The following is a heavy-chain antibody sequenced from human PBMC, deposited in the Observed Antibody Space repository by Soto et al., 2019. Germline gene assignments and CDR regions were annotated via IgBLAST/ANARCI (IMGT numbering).Heavy chain of an antibody. Sequence: GGSLRLSWAAAGFTFSSHGMHWVRQAPGKGLEWVAVIWYDGSNKYYADSVKGRFTISRDNSKNTLYLQMNSLRAEDTAVYYCARDLRAAGNAFDIWGQGTMVTVSS. D-gene: IGHD6-13*01. J-gene: IGHJ3*02. V-gene: IGHV3-33*01. CDR3: ARDLRAAGNAFDI. CDR1: GFTFSSHG. CDR2: IWYDGSNK.